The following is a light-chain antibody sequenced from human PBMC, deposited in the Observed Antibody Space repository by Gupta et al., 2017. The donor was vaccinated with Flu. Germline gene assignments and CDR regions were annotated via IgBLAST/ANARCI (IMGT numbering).Light chain of an antibody. V-gene: IGKV1-6*01. CDR3: LQDYNYSRT. CDR2: AAA. J-gene: IGKJ1*01. CDR1: QGIRND. Sequence: PSSLSASVGDRVTITCRASQGIRNDLGGYQQKPGKAPKRLIYAAASLQSGVPSRGSGRGAGTDVTLTISSLQPEDVATEYCLQDYNYSRTFGQGTKVEIK.